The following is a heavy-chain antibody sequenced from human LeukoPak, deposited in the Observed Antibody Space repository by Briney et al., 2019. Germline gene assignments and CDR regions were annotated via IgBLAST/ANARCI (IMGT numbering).Heavy chain of an antibody. D-gene: IGHD4-17*01. V-gene: IGHV3-9*01. CDR2: ISWNSGGI. J-gene: IGHJ4*02. Sequence: QPGRSLRLSCAASGFIFDDYAMHWVRQGPGKGLEWVSRISWNSGGIAYADSVKGRFTISRDNAKNSLYLQMSSLKVEDTALYYCAKASNYGAYNFDYWGQGTLVTVSS. CDR3: AKASNYGAYNFDY. CDR1: GFIFDDYA.